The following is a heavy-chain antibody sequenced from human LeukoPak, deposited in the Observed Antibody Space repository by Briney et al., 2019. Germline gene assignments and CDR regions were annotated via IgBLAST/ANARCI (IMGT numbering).Heavy chain of an antibody. V-gene: IGHV1-46*01. CDR1: GYRFTSYY. CDR3: ARGSRWLGDY. Sequence: ASGKVSCKASGYRFTSYYMHRIRQAPGQGLEWMGVINISGDRTSYEQKFQDRVTMTRDTSTSTVYMELSSLRSEDTAVYYRARGSRWLGDYWGQGTLVTVS. D-gene: IGHD5-24*01. CDR2: INISGDRT. J-gene: IGHJ4*02.